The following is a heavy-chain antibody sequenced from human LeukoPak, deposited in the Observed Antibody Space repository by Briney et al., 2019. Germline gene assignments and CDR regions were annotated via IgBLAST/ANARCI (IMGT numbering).Heavy chain of an antibody. Sequence: GESLRLSCAASGFTFSNVWMSWVRQVPGKGLEWVGRIRRKTDGETTDHAAPVKGRFTISRDDSKNTLYLQMNSLKTEDTAVYYCVTDLVIKGYFDYWGQGTLVTVSS. CDR2: IRRKTDGETT. CDR3: VTDLVIKGYFDY. J-gene: IGHJ4*02. V-gene: IGHV3-15*01. D-gene: IGHD2-21*01. CDR1: GFTFSNVW.